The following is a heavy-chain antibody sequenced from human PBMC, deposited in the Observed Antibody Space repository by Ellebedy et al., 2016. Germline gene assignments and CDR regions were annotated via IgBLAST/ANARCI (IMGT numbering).Heavy chain of an antibody. Sequence: GESLKISCAASGFTFSGSAMHWVRQASGKGLEWVGRIRSKANSYATAYAASVKGRFTISRDDSKNTAYLQMNSLKTEDTAVYCCTRLGIAVAGSGSAWGQGTLVTVSS. D-gene: IGHD6-19*01. CDR2: IRSKANSYAT. V-gene: IGHV3-73*01. J-gene: IGHJ5*02. CDR3: TRLGIAVAGSGSA. CDR1: GFTFSGSA.